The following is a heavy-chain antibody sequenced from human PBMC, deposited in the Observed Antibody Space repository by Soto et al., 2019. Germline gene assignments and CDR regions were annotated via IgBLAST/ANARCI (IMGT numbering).Heavy chain of an antibody. CDR2: ISYDGSNK. J-gene: IGHJ6*02. V-gene: IGHV3-30-3*01. D-gene: IGHD3-16*02. CDR1: GFTFSSYA. CDR3: ARDIGVWGYDYVWGSYPDDYYYGMDV. Sequence: GGSLRLSCAASGFTFSSYAMHWVRQAPGKGLEWVAVISYDGSNKYYADSVKGRFTISRDNSKNTLYLQMNSLRAEDTAVYYCARDIGVWGYDYVWGSYPDDYYYGMDVWGQGTTVTVSS.